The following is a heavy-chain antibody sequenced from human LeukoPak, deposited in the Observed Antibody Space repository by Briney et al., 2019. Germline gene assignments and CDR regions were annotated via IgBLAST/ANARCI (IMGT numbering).Heavy chain of an antibody. CDR1: GGSISSYY. J-gene: IGHJ5*02. D-gene: IGHD4-4*01. Sequence: SETLSLTCTVSGGSISSYYWSWIRQPPGKGLEWIGYIYYSGSTNYNPSLKSRVTISVDTSKNQFSLKLSSVTAADTAVYYCARARGRVTTSLWANWFDPWGQGTLVTVSS. CDR3: ARARGRVTTSLWANWFDP. V-gene: IGHV4-59*12. CDR2: IYYSGST.